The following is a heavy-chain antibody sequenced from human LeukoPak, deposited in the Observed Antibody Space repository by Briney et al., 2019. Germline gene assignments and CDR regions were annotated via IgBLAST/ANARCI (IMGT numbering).Heavy chain of an antibody. CDR3: ARDLIRFLEWSPNWFDP. V-gene: IGHV1-18*01. D-gene: IGHD3-3*01. CDR1: GYTFTSYG. J-gene: IGHJ5*02. Sequence: ASVKVSCKASGYTFTSYGISWVRQAPGQGLEWMGWISAYNGNKNYAQKLQGRVTTTTDTSTSTAYMELRSLRSDDTAVYYCARDLIRFLEWSPNWFDPWGQGTLVTVSS. CDR2: ISAYNGNK.